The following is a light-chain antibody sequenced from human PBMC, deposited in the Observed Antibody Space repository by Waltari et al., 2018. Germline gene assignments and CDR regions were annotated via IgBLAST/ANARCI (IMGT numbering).Light chain of an antibody. J-gene: IGKJ1*01. CDR3: QHYGTSPRGT. V-gene: IGKV3-20*01. CDR2: GAS. Sequence: EIVLTQSPGTLSLSPGDRATLSCRASHSVNSNYLAWYQQKTGQAPRLLIYGASRRATDIPDRFTAGGSGTDFTLTINRLEPEDFAVYFCQHYGTSPRGTFGQGTRVEIK. CDR1: HSVNSNY.